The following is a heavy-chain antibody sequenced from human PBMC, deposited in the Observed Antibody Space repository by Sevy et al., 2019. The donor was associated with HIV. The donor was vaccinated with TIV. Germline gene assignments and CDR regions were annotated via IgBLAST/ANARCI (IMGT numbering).Heavy chain of an antibody. CDR3: ARRNDFDI. V-gene: IGHV4-59*08. Sequence: SETLSLTCTVSDGSINSDHWNWIRQPPGKGLEWIGYVYYTGGTNYNPSLKNRVTISVDRTKNQFSLKLTSVTVADTAVYYCARRNDFDIWGQGTMVTVSS. J-gene: IGHJ3*02. CDR1: DGSINSDH. CDR2: VYYTGGT.